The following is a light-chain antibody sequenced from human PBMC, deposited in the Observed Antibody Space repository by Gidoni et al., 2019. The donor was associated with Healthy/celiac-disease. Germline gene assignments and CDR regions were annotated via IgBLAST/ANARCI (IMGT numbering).Light chain of an antibody. Sequence: IQFTQSPSSLSASVGDRVTITCRASQGISSYLAWYQQKPGKAPKLLIYAASSLQSGVPSRFSGSGSGTDFTLTISSLQPEDFATYYCQQLNSLYTFXQXTKLEIK. CDR1: QGISSY. J-gene: IGKJ2*01. V-gene: IGKV1-9*01. CDR3: QQLNSLYT. CDR2: AAS.